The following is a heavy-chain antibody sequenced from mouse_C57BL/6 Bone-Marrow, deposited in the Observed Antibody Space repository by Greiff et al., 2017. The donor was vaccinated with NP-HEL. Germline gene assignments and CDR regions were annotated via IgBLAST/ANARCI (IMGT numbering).Heavy chain of an antibody. CDR2: IDPNSGGT. CDR3: ARYYYGSSGWYFDV. V-gene: IGHV1-72*01. Sequence: VQLQQPGADLVKPGASVKLSCKASGYTFTSYRMHWVKQRPGRGLEWIGRIDPNSGGTKFNEKFKTKATLTVDKPSSTAYMQLSSLTSEDSAVYYCARYYYGSSGWYFDVWGTGTTVTVSS. D-gene: IGHD1-1*01. J-gene: IGHJ1*03. CDR1: GYTFTSYR.